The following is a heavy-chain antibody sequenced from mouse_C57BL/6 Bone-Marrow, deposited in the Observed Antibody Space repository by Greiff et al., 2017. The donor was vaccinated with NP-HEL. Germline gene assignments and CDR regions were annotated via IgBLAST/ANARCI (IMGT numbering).Heavy chain of an antibody. J-gene: IGHJ4*01. D-gene: IGHD2-4*01. V-gene: IGHV1-62-2*01. CDR3: ARHEERDYDVDYAMDY. Sequence: QVQLQQSGAELVKPGASVKLSCKASGYTFTEYTIHWVKQRSGQGLEWIGWFYPGSGSIKYNEKFQDKATLTADKSSSTVYMELSRLTSEDSAVYFCARHEERDYDVDYAMDYWGQGTSVTVSS. CDR1: GYTFTEYT. CDR2: FYPGSGSI.